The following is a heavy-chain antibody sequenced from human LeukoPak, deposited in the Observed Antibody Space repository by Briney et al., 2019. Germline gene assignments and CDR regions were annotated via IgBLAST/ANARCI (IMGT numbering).Heavy chain of an antibody. D-gene: IGHD3-16*01. CDR3: ARQTITFGGVVLFDY. CDR2: IYYSGST. V-gene: IGHV4-59*08. J-gene: IGHJ4*02. Sequence: SETLSLTCTVSGGSISSYYGSWIRQPPGKGLEWIGYIYYSGSTNYNPSLKSRVTISVDTSKNQFSLKLSSVTAADTAVYYCARQTITFGGVVLFDYWGQGTLVTVSS. CDR1: GGSISSYY.